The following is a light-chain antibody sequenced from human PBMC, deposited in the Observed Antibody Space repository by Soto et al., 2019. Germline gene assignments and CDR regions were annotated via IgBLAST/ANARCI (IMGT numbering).Light chain of an antibody. CDR3: GTWDSSLSGFSV. Sequence: QSVLTQPPSVSAALGQKVTISCSGSSSNIGNNYVSWYQQLPGTAPKLLIYQNNKRPSGIPDRFSGSKSGTSATLGITGLPTGDEADYYCGTWDSSLSGFSVFGAGTKLTVL. CDR2: QNN. V-gene: IGLV1-51*02. J-gene: IGLJ1*01. CDR1: SSNIGNNY.